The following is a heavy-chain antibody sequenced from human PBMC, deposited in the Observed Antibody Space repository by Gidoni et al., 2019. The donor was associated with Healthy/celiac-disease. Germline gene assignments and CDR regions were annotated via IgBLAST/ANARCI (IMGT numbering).Heavy chain of an antibody. CDR3: ARDPKFIAAAGTPSPADAFDI. CDR2: IYTSGST. Sequence: QVQLQESGPGLVKPSQTLSLTCTVSGGSISSGSYYWSWIRQPAGKGLEGIGRIYTSGSTNYNPSLKSRVTISVDTSKNQFSLKLSSVTAADTAVYYCARDPKFIAAAGTPSPADAFDIWGQGTMVTVSS. J-gene: IGHJ3*02. CDR1: GGSISSGSYY. V-gene: IGHV4-61*02. D-gene: IGHD6-13*01.